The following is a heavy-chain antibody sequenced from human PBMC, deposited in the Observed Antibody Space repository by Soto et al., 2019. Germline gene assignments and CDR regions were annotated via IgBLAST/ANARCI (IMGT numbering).Heavy chain of an antibody. CDR2: ISGSGSST. Sequence: EVQLLESGGGLVQPGGSLRLSCAASGFTFSTYVMSWVRQAPGKGLEWVSGISGSGSSTYYADSVKGRFTISRDNSKNALYMQMNKLRAEDKAVNYCAKGRLFDYWGQGTLVTVSS. V-gene: IGHV3-23*01. CDR3: AKGRLFDY. D-gene: IGHD6-19*01. J-gene: IGHJ4*02. CDR1: GFTFSTYV.